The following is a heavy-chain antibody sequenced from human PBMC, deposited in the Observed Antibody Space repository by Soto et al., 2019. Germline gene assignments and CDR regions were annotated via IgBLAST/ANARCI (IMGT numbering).Heavy chain of an antibody. CDR2: ISYDGSNK. D-gene: IGHD3-22*01. V-gene: IGHV3-30*18. CDR3: AKDTYYYDSSGYPNSDAFYI. CDR1: GFTFSSYG. Sequence: QVQLVESGGGVVQPGRSLRLSCAASGFTFSSYGMHWVRQAPGKGLEWVAVISYDGSNKYYADSVKGRFTISRDNSKNTLYLQMNSLRAEDTAVYYCAKDTYYYDSSGYPNSDAFYIWGQGTMVTVSS. J-gene: IGHJ3*02.